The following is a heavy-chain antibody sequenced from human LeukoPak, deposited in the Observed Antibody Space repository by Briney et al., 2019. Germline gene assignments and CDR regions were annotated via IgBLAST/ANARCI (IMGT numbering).Heavy chain of an antibody. CDR3: XRGGQNFDFWRXDY. Sequence: GGSLRLSCAGSGFTFNDHAMSWVRQAPGKGLEWVSSISGSGGSTYYADYVKGRSTISRDNSKNVVYFEMHSLRGEDTAVYFCXRGGQNFDFWRXDYWGQGTLVVVSS. J-gene: IGHJ4*02. CDR1: GFTFNDHA. V-gene: IGHV3-23*01. CDR2: ISGSGGST. D-gene: IGHD3-3*01.